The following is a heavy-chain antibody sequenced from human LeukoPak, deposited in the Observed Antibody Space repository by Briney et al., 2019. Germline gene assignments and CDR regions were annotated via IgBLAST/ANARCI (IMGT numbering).Heavy chain of an antibody. D-gene: IGHD1-7*01. Sequence: PGGSLRLSCAASGFTFSSYAMSWVRQAPGKGLEWVSAISGSGGSTYYADSVKGRFTISRDNSKNTLYLQMNSLRAEDTAVYYCAKDLNWNYVSSIGYWGQGTLVTVSS. CDR2: ISGSGGST. CDR3: AKDLNWNYVSSIGY. V-gene: IGHV3-23*01. CDR1: GFTFSSYA. J-gene: IGHJ4*02.